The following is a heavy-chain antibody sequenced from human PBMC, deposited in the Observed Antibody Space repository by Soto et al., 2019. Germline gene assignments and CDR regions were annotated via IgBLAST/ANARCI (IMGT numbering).Heavy chain of an antibody. D-gene: IGHD3-16*01. CDR2: IDRDGSKT. J-gene: IGHJ6*02. CDR1: GFTFSAYW. Sequence: LRLSCAASGFTFSAYWMEWVRQAPGKGLVWVSRIDRDGSKTYHAESVKGRFTISRDNAKNTVYLQMNSLRAEDTAVYYCARNYDSYYYGMDVWGQGTTVTVSS. V-gene: IGHV3-74*01. CDR3: ARNYDSYYYGMDV.